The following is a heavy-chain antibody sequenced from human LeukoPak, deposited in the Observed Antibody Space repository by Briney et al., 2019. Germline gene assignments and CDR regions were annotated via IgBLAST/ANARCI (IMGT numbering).Heavy chain of an antibody. Sequence: SETLSLTCTVSGGSISSGSYYWSWIRQPAGKGLEWIGRIYTSGSTNYNPSLKSRVTISVDTSKNQFSLKLSSVTAADTAVYYCARAEAYSGYGSFDYWGQGTLVTVSS. CDR3: ARAEAYSGYGSFDY. CDR2: IYTSGST. D-gene: IGHD5-12*01. J-gene: IGHJ4*02. V-gene: IGHV4-61*02. CDR1: GGSISSGSYY.